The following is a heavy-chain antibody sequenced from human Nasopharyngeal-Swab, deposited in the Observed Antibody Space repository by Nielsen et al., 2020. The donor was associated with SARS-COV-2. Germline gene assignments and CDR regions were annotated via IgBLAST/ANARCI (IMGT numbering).Heavy chain of an antibody. CDR2: INSDGSST. CDR1: GFTFSSYC. V-gene: IGHV3-74*01. J-gene: IGHJ4*02. Sequence: GESLKISCAASGFTFSSYCMHWGRQAPGKGLVWVSRINSDGSSTSYADSVKGRFTISRDNAKNTLYLQMNSLGAEDTAVYYCARGGSYSSSWYPTYWGQGTLVTVSS. D-gene: IGHD6-13*01. CDR3: ARGGSYSSSWYPTY.